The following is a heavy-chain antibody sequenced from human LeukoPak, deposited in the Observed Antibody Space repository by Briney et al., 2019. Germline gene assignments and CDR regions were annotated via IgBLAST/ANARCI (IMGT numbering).Heavy chain of an antibody. V-gene: IGHV4-39*07. CDR1: GVSISSSSYY. Sequence: SETLSLTCFVSGVSISSSSYYWGWIRQPPGKGLEWIGSLYYSGSTNYNPSLKSRVTMSLDTSKNQFSLKLSSVTAADTAVYYCARDGFGEYYYYGMDVWGQGTTVTVSS. J-gene: IGHJ6*02. D-gene: IGHD3-10*01. CDR2: LYYSGST. CDR3: ARDGFGEYYYYGMDV.